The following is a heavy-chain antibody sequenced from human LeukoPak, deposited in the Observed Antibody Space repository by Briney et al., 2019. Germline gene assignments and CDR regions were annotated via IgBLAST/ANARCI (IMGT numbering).Heavy chain of an antibody. D-gene: IGHD2-2*01. V-gene: IGHV1-58*01. CDR2: IVVGSGNT. Sequence: GASVKVSCKASGFTFTSSAVQWVRQARGQRLEWIGRIVVGSGNTNYAQKFQERVTITRDMSTSTAYMELSSLRSEDTAVYYCATVETKTYCSSTSCMGFDPWGQGTLVTVSS. J-gene: IGHJ5*02. CDR3: ATVETKTYCSSTSCMGFDP. CDR1: GFTFTSSA.